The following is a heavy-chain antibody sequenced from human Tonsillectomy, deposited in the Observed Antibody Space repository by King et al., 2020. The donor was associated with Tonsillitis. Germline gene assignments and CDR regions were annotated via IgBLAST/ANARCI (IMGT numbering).Heavy chain of an antibody. V-gene: IGHV3-30*02. D-gene: IGHD4-11*01. J-gene: IGHJ4*02. CDR3: FAARYSNDY. CDR1: GFTFSSYG. Sequence: QVQLVESGGGVVQPGGSLRLSCAASGFTFSSYGMHWVRQAPGKGLEWVAFIRDDGSYQYYADSVKGRFTISRDNSKNTLYLQMNSLRAEDTAVYYAFAARYSNDYWGQGTLVTVSS. CDR2: IRDDGSYQ.